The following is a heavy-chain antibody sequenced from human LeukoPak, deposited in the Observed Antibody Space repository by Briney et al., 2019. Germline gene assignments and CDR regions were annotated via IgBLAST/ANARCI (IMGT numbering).Heavy chain of an antibody. V-gene: IGHV4-4*07. Sequence: SETLSLTCTVSGGSINNYYWSWMRQPAGKGLEWIGRIYSSGSTNYNPSLKSRVTMSVDTPKNQFSLKLSSVTAADTAIYYCARSPRDSNWLGYWGQGTLVTVSS. CDR3: ARSPRDSNWLGY. D-gene: IGHD4-11*01. J-gene: IGHJ4*02. CDR1: GGSINNYY. CDR2: IYSSGST.